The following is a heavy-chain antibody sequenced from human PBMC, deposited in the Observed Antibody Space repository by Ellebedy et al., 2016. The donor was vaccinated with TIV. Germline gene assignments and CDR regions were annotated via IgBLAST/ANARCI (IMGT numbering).Heavy chain of an antibody. CDR3: ARRSGLYYYYGMDV. Sequence: ASVKVSXXASGYTFTSYYMHWVRQAPGQGLEWIGIINPSGGSTNYAQKFQGRVTMTRDTSTSTVYMELSSLRSEDTAVYYCARRSGLYYYYGMDVWGQGTTVTVSS. J-gene: IGHJ6*02. CDR1: GYTFTSYY. CDR2: INPSGGST. D-gene: IGHD1-26*01. V-gene: IGHV1-46*01.